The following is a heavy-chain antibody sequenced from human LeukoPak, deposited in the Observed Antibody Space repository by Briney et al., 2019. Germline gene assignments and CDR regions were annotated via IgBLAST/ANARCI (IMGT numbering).Heavy chain of an antibody. J-gene: IGHJ5*02. CDR2: ISGSGGST. D-gene: IGHD2-2*01. V-gene: IGHV3-23*01. Sequence: PGGSLRLSCAASGFTFSSYAMSWVRQAPGKGLEWVSAISGSGGSTYYADSVKGRFTISRDNSKNTQYLQMNSLRAEDTAVYYCAKGAYCSSTSCYTRDNWFDPWGQGTLVTVSS. CDR3: AKGAYCSSTSCYTRDNWFDP. CDR1: GFTFSSYA.